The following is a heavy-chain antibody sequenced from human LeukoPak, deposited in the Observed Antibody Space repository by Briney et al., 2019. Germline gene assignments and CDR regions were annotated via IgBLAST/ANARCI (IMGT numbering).Heavy chain of an antibody. V-gene: IGHV4-38-2*01. J-gene: IGHJ4*02. Sequence: PSEILSLTCGVSGYSISRGYYWAWIRQPPGKGLEWIGTICHIGSTYYNPSLESRVTISVDTSKNEFSLNLNSVTAADTAVYYCARAGWIITSGIDYWGQGALVTVSS. D-gene: IGHD3-10*01. CDR3: ARAGWIITSGIDY. CDR1: GYSISRGYY. CDR2: ICHIGST.